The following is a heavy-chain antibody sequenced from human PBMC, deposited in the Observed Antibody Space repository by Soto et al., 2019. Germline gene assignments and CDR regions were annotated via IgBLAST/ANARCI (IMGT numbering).Heavy chain of an antibody. D-gene: IGHD2-2*01. CDR1: GFTFSSYG. CDR3: ARGYCSSTSCLNVDY. CDR2: IWYDGSNK. V-gene: IGHV3-33*01. Sequence: GGSLRLSCAASGFTFSSYGMHWVRKAPGKGLEWVAVIWYDGSNKYYADSVKGRFTISRDNSKNTLYLQMNSLRAEDTAVYYCARGYCSSTSCLNVDYWGQGTLVTVSS. J-gene: IGHJ4*02.